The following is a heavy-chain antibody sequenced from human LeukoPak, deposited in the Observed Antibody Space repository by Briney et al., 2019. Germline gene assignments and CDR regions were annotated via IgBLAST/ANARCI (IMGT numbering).Heavy chain of an antibody. D-gene: IGHD3-10*01. CDR1: GGSFSNYY. CDR3: ARGVKKGEWFGELSGYYGMDV. Sequence: PSETLSLSCAVYGGSFSNYYWSWIRQPPGKGLEWIGEINHSGSTKYNPSLKSRVTISVDTSKNQFSLKLSSVTAADTAMYYCARGVKKGEWFGELSGYYGMDVWDQGTTVTVSS. J-gene: IGHJ6*02. V-gene: IGHV4-34*01. CDR2: INHSGST.